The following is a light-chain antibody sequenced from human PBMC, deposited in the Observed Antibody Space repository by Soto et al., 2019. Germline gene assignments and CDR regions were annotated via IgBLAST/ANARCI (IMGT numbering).Light chain of an antibody. V-gene: IGKV3-20*01. Sequence: EIVFTQSPGTLSFSPGERATLSRRASQSVSSSHLAWYQQKPGQAPRLLIYGASSRATGIPDRFSGSGSGTDFTLTISRLEPEDFVVYYCQQYGSSPPLTFGGGTKVDIK. CDR1: QSVSSSH. CDR3: QQYGSSPPLT. CDR2: GAS. J-gene: IGKJ4*01.